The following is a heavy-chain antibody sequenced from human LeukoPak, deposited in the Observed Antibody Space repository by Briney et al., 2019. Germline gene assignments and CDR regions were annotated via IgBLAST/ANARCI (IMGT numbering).Heavy chain of an antibody. CDR2: IIPIFGTA. V-gene: IGHV1-69*13. D-gene: IGHD3-10*02. CDR1: GGTFSSYA. CDR3: ARAPRMLGSYDY. J-gene: IGHJ4*02. Sequence: ASVKVSCKASGGTFSSYAISWVRQAPGQGLEWMGGIIPIFGTANYAQKFQGRVTITADESTSTAYMELSSLRSEDTAVYYCARAPRMLGSYDYWGQGTLVTVSS.